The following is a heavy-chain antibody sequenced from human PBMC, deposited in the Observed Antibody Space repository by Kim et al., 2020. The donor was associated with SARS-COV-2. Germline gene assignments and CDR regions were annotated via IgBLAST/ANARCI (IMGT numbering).Heavy chain of an antibody. V-gene: IGHV3-74*01. D-gene: IGHD2-15*01. CDR1: GFTFSDYW. Sequence: GGSLRLSCAASGFTFSDYWMHWVRQAPGKGLVWVSRITSDGSSKGYADSVKGRFTISGDNAKSTLYLQMNSLRDEDTAVYYCATNRYCSGGNCYWGQGTLVTVSS. CDR2: ITSDGSSK. J-gene: IGHJ4*02. CDR3: ATNRYCSGGNCY.